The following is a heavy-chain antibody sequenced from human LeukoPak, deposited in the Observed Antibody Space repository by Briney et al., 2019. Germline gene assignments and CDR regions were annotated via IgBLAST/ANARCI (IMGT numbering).Heavy chain of an antibody. V-gene: IGHV1-8*01. D-gene: IGHD6-19*01. J-gene: IGHJ4*02. CDR2: MTPNSGNT. CDR1: GYTFSNFD. Sequence: ASVRVSCKASGYTFSNFDVHWVRQAPGQGLEWMGWMTPNSGNTGYAQKLQGRVTMTSDTSTSTVYMDLSSLRSEDTAVFYCARGSALASFPYFDFWGQGTLVTASS. CDR3: ARGSALASFPYFDF.